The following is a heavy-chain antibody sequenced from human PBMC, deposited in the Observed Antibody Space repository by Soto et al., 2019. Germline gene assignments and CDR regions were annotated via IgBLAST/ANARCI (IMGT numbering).Heavy chain of an antibody. V-gene: IGHV5-10-1*01. CDR3: AREGFGGNPVDY. D-gene: IGHD2-15*01. J-gene: IGHJ4*02. CDR1: GYSFTSYW. Sequence: GESLKISCKGSGYSFTSYWISWVRQMPGKGLEWMGRIDPSDSYTNYSPSFQGHVTISADKSISTAYLQWRSLKAADNAMYFCAREGFGGNPVDYWGQGTQVTVSS. CDR2: IDPSDSYT.